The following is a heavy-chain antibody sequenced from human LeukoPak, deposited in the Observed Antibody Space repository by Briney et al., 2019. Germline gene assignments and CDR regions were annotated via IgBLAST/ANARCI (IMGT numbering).Heavy chain of an antibody. CDR1: RFYFRNYW. CDR2: IKEDGTVI. Sequence: GGSLRLSCAASRFYFRNYWMSWVRQAPGKGLEWVANIKEDGTVIYYVDSAKGRFTISRDNAKNSVYLQMNSLRADDTATYHCARIGYSSSSFDYWGQGTQVTVSS. CDR3: ARIGYSSSSFDY. V-gene: IGHV3-7*01. D-gene: IGHD6-6*01. J-gene: IGHJ4*02.